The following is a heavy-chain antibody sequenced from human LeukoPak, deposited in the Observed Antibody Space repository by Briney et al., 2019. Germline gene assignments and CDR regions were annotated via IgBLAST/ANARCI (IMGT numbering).Heavy chain of an antibody. D-gene: IGHD2-2*02. CDR2: IQHSGST. CDR1: GVSFSDYY. Sequence: SETLSPTCAVYGVSFSDYYWGWIRQHPGKGLEWNGVIQHSGSTNYNPSLKTRVTISVDTSKNQLSLKLSSVTAADTAVYYCARGYTRVLIDDWGQGTLVTVSS. CDR3: ARGYTRVLIDD. J-gene: IGHJ4*02. V-gene: IGHV4-34*01.